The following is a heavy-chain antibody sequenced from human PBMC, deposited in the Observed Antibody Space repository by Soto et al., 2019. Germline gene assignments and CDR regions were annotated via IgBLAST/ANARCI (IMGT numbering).Heavy chain of an antibody. CDR3: AAADSSGYYGG. J-gene: IGHJ4*02. CDR1: GFIFTSFG. D-gene: IGHD3-22*01. Sequence: SVKVSCKASGFIFTSFGVQWVRQARGQRLEWIGWITVGTGNTNYAQKFQERVTITRDMSTSTAYMELSSLRSEDTAVYYCAAADSSGYYGGRGQGTQVTVSS. CDR2: ITVGTGNT. V-gene: IGHV1-58*01.